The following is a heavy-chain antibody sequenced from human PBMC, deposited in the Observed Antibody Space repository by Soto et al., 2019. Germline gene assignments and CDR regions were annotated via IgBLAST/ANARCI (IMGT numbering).Heavy chain of an antibody. CDR1: GGSISRGGYY. J-gene: IGHJ4*02. Sequence: SETRSLTGTVSGGSISRGGYYWSWIRQHPGKGLEWIGYIYYSGSTYYNPSLKSRVTISVDTSKNQFSLKLSSVTAADTAVYYCARDSYDILTGTPKYYFDYWGQGTLVTVSS. D-gene: IGHD3-9*01. CDR3: ARDSYDILTGTPKYYFDY. V-gene: IGHV4-31*03. CDR2: IYYSGST.